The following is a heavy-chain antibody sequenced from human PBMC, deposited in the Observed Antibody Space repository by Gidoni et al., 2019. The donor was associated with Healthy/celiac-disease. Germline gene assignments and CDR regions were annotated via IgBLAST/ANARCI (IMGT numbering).Heavy chain of an antibody. V-gene: IGHV1-69*01. J-gene: IGHJ6*02. CDR1: GGPFSCYA. CDR2: IIHIMGTA. CDR3: ARVESDHYRYGDYYYGMDV. D-gene: IGHD5-18*01. Sequence: QLVQSGAEVKKPGSSVNVTCKASGGPFSCYATSWVRQAPGQGTEWMGGIIHIMGTANNAQKVKCKVTNTADESTSTAYMGLSSLRSEETAVYYCARVESDHYRYGDYYYGMDVWGQGTTVTVSS.